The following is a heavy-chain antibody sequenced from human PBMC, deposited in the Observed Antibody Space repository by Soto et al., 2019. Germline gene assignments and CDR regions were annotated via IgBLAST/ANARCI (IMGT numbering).Heavy chain of an antibody. V-gene: IGHV3-30*18. D-gene: IGHD1-26*01. CDR2: ISYDGSYQ. CDR1: GFTFSSYG. Sequence: QVQLVESGGGGVQPGRSLRLSCAASGFTFSSYGMHWVRQAPGKGLEWVAVISYDGSYQYYADSVQGRLTITRDNSMNTLNMQLNSLRREDTAVYYCTKGGEVGGVLGDHWGQGTLVTVSS. J-gene: IGHJ4*02. CDR3: TKGGEVGGVLGDH.